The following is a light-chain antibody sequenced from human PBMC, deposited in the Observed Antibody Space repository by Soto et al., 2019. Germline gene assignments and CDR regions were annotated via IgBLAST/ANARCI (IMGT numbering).Light chain of an antibody. CDR3: QQYYDWPIT. CDR1: QSISSL. CDR2: SAS. V-gene: IGKV3-15*01. J-gene: IGKJ5*01. Sequence: IVLTKSPATLSVSPGERAILSCRASQSISSLLAWYHQKPGQAPRLLIYSASTRATGIPARFSGCGSGADFTLTICSLQSDDFAAYYCQQYYDWPITVGQGTRLEIK.